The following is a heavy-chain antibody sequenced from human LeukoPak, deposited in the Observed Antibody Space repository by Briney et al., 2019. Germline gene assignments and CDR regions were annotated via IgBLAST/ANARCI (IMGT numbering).Heavy chain of an antibody. V-gene: IGHV2-5*02. CDR3: AHRPDDSSGGFSYYFDY. CDR2: IYWDDDK. Sequence: SGPTLVNPTQTLTLTCTFSGFSLSTSGVGVGWIRQPPGKALEWLALIYWDDDKRYSPSLKSRLTITKDTSKNQVVLTMTNMDPVDTATYYCAHRPDDSSGGFSYYFDYWGQGTLVTVSS. D-gene: IGHD3-22*01. CDR1: GFSLSTSGVG. J-gene: IGHJ4*02.